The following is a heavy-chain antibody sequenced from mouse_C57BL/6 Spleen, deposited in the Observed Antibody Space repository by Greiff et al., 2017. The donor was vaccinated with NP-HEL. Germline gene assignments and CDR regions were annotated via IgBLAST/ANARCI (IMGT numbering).Heavy chain of an antibody. CDR3: GTLLDY. V-gene: IGHV5-6*01. Sequence: EVMLVESGGDLVKPGGSLKLSCAASGFTFSSYGMSWVRQTPDKRLEWVATISSGGSYTYYPDSVKGRFTISRDNAKNTLYLQMSSLKSEDTAMYYCGTLLDYWGQGTSVTVSS. D-gene: IGHD3-3*01. CDR2: ISSGGSYT. J-gene: IGHJ4*01. CDR1: GFTFSSYG.